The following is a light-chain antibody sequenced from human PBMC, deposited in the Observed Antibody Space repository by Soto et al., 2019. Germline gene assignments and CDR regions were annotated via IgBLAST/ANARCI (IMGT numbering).Light chain of an antibody. CDR2: DAS. V-gene: IGKV1-5*01. J-gene: IGKJ1*01. Sequence: DIQMTQSPSTLSASVGDSVTIACRASQSISGWLAWYQQKPGIAPKLLISDASSLESGVPSRFSGSGSGTEFTLTISSLQPDDFATYYCQHYETYPAFGQGTKVEIK. CDR3: QHYETYPA. CDR1: QSISGW.